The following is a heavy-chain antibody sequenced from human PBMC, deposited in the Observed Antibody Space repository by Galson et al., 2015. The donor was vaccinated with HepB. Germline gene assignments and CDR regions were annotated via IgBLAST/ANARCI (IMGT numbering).Heavy chain of an antibody. D-gene: IGHD4-11*01. V-gene: IGHV3-73*01. CDR2: IRSKANSYAT. CDR1: GFTFSGSA. CDR3: TRPMTTNVN. J-gene: IGHJ4*02. Sequence: SLRLSCAASGFTFSGSAMHWVRQASGKGLEWVGRIRSKANSYATAYAASVKGRFTISRDDSKNTAYLQMNSLKTEDTAVYYCTRPMTTNVNWGQGTLVTVSS.